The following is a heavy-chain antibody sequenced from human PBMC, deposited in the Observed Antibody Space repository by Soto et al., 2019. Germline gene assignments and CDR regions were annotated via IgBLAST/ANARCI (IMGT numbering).Heavy chain of an antibody. V-gene: IGHV3-21*01. Sequence: VGSLRLSGAASGFTFSAYTMNWVSQAPGKGLEWVSSISSSSKYIYYADSVKGRFTISRDNAKNSLYLQMNSLRAEDTAVYYCARDLELGQAEGSYYYGMDVWGQGTTVTVSS. D-gene: IGHD7-27*01. CDR3: ARDLELGQAEGSYYYGMDV. CDR2: ISSSSKYI. J-gene: IGHJ6*02. CDR1: GFTFSAYT.